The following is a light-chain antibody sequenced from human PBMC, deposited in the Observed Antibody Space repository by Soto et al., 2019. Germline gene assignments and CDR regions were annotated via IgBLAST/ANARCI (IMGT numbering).Light chain of an antibody. J-gene: IGKJ1*01. CDR1: QSVSSNY. V-gene: IGKV3-20*01. CDR2: GAS. Sequence: EVMLTQSPGTQSLSPGERATLSSRASQSVSSNYLAWYQQKSGQAPRLLIYGASNRATGIPDRFSGSGSGTDFTLTIRRLEPEDFAVYYCQQYDTSPRTFGQGTKVEFK. CDR3: QQYDTSPRT.